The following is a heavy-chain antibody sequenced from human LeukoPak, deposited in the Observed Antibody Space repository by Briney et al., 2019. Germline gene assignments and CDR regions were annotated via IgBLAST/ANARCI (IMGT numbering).Heavy chain of an antibody. Sequence: PSETLSLTCAVYGGSFSGYYWSWIRQPPGKGLEWIGEINHSGSTNYNPSPKSRVTIPVDTSKNQISLKISSVTAADAAVYYCARRRVTMVRGVYYGMDVWGQGTTVTVSS. J-gene: IGHJ6*02. CDR3: ARRRVTMVRGVYYGMDV. CDR2: INHSGST. D-gene: IGHD3-10*01. CDR1: GGSFSGYY. V-gene: IGHV4-34*01.